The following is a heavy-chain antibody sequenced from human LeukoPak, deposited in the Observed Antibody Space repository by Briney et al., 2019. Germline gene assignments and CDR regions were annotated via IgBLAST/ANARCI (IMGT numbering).Heavy chain of an antibody. CDR1: GFTFSSYA. CDR2: ISGSGGST. D-gene: IGHD2-2*01. Sequence: PGGSLRLSCAASGFTFSSYAMSWVRQAPGKGLEWVSAISGSGGSTYYADSVKGRFTISRDNSKNTLYLQMNSLKAEDTAVYYCATGVYCSSTSCYATDPLDYWGQGTLVTVSS. CDR3: ATGVYCSSTSCYATDPLDY. V-gene: IGHV3-23*01. J-gene: IGHJ4*02.